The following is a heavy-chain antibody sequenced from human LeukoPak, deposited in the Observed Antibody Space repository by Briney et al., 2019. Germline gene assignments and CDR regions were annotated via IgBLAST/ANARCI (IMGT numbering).Heavy chain of an antibody. D-gene: IGHD2-15*01. CDR3: AKALGGIVVVIAAD. J-gene: IGHJ4*02. CDR1: GFTFSSYA. CDR2: ISGSGGST. Sequence: PGGSLGLSCAASGFTFSSYAMSWVRQAPGKGLEWVSGISGSGGSTYYADSVKGRFTISRDNSKNTLYLQMNSLRAEDTAIYYCAKALGGIVVVIAADWGQGTLVTVSS. V-gene: IGHV3-23*01.